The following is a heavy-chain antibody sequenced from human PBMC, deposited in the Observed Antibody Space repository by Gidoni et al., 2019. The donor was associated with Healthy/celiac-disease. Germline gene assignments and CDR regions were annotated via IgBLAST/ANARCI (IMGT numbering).Heavy chain of an antibody. J-gene: IGHJ5*02. D-gene: IGHD1-7*01. CDR1: GYTFTGYY. CDR3: ARDFSYGMYNWNSEGENWFDP. V-gene: IGHV1-2*02. Sequence: QVQLVQSGAEVKKPGASVKVSCKASGYTFTGYYMHWVRQAPGQGLEWMGWINPNSGGTNYAQKFQGRVTMTRDTSISTAYMELSRLRSDDTAVYYCARDFSYGMYNWNSEGENWFDPWGQGTLVTVSS. CDR2: INPNSGGT.